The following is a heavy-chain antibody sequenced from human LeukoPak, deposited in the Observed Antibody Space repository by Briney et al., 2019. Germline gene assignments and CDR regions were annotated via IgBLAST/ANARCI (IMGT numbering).Heavy chain of an antibody. CDR2: IWYDGSNK. D-gene: IGHD6-19*01. CDR1: GFTFSSYG. CDR3: ARDIAVAGTAILALDY. J-gene: IGHJ4*02. Sequence: GGSLRLSCAASGFTFSSYGMHWVRQAPGKGLEWVAVIWYDGSNKYYADSVKSRFTISRDNSKNTLYLQMNSLRAEDTAVYYCARDIAVAGTAILALDYWGQGTLVTVSS. V-gene: IGHV3-33*01.